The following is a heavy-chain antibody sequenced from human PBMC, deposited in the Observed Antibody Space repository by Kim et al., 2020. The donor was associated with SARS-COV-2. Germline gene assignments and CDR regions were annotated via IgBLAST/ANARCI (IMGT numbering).Heavy chain of an antibody. D-gene: IGHD1-1*01. Sequence: IGSTKYNPTLTRRVTISIDTSKNQSTLRLSSLTAADTAVYYCARNTTDYWGQGTLVTVSS. V-gene: IGHV4-34*01. CDR2: IGST. J-gene: IGHJ4*02. CDR3: ARNTTDY.